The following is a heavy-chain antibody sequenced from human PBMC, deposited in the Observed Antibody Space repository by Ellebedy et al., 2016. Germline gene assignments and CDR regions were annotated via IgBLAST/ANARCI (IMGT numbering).Heavy chain of an antibody. V-gene: IGHV3-53*01. Sequence: GGSLRLXCAISGFTVSSNYMTWVRQAPGKGLEWVAVIYNSGTTSYADSVKGRFIISRDNSKNTLDLQMSSLRAEDTAVYYCARELYVSGSYSYFDYWGQGILVTVSS. CDR1: GFTVSSNY. D-gene: IGHD3-10*01. CDR2: IYNSGTT. CDR3: ARELYVSGSYSYFDY. J-gene: IGHJ4*02.